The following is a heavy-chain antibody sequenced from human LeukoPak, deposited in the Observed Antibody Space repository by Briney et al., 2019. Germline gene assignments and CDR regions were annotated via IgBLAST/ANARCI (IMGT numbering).Heavy chain of an antibody. J-gene: IGHJ3*02. Sequence: SETLSLTCTVSGGSISSSSYYWGWIRQPPGKGLEWIGSIYYSGSTYYNPSLKSRVTISVDTSKNQFSLKLSSVTAADTAVYYCARPLGATFSFAFDIWGQGTMVTVSS. CDR2: IYYSGST. CDR1: GGSISSSSYY. CDR3: ARPLGATFSFAFDI. D-gene: IGHD1-26*01. V-gene: IGHV4-39*01.